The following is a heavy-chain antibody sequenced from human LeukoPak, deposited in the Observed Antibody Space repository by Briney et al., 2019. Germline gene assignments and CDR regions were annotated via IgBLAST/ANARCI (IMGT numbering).Heavy chain of an antibody. CDR3: ARGVVLLWFGELFEYYFDY. CDR1: GYTFTSYG. Sequence: ASVKVSCKASGYTFTSYGISWVRQAPGQGLEWMGWISAYNGNTNYAQKLQGRVTMTTDTSTSTAYMELRSLRSDDMAVYYCARGVVLLWFGELFEYYFDYWGQGTLVTVSS. D-gene: IGHD3-10*01. V-gene: IGHV1-18*03. CDR2: ISAYNGNT. J-gene: IGHJ4*02.